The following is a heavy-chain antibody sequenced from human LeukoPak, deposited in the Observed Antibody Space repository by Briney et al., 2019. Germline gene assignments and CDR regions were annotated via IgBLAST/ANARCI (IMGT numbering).Heavy chain of an antibody. V-gene: IGHV3-33*06. CDR1: GFTFSSYG. CDR2: IWYDGSNK. D-gene: IGHD5-18*01. Sequence: GGSLRLSCAASGFTFSSYGMHWVRQAPGKGLEWVAVIWYDGSNKYYADSVKGRFTISRDNSKNTLYLQMNSLRAEDTAVYYCAKDLRVTAIAVFDYWGQGTLVTVSS. J-gene: IGHJ4*02. CDR3: AKDLRVTAIAVFDY.